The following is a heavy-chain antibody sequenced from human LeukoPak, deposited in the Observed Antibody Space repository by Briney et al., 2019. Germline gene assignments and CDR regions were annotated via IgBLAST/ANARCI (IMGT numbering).Heavy chain of an antibody. V-gene: IGHV3-23*01. CDR3: ASTEGY. J-gene: IGHJ4*02. CDR2: ISDSGGST. CDR1: GFSFRSNA. Sequence: GGSLRLSCAASGFSFRSNAMNWVRQAPGKGLEWVSGISDSGGSTSYADSVKGRFTISRDNSKNTMYLQMNSLRVGDTAVYYCASTEGYWGQGTLVTVSS. D-gene: IGHD2-2*01.